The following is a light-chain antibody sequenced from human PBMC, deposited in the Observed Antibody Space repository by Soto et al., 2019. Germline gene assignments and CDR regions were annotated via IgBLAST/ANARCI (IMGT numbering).Light chain of an antibody. Sequence: QSVLTQPASVSGSPGQSITISCTGTSSNVGSYKLVSWYQQHPGKAPKLMIFEVNKRPSGVSNRFSGSKSGNTASLPISGLKVEDEAAYYFSSSGGSPTYVSGTGTKVTVL. V-gene: IGLV2-23*02. CDR2: EVN. CDR1: SSNVGSYKL. CDR3: SSSGGSPTYV. J-gene: IGLJ1*01.